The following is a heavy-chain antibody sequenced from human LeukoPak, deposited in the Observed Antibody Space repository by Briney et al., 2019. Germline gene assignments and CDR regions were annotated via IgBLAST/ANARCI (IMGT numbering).Heavy chain of an antibody. V-gene: IGHV3-30*18. D-gene: IGHD2-15*01. CDR1: GFTFSSYG. Sequence: GGSLRLSCAASGFTFSSYGMHWVRQAPGKGLEWVAVISYDGSNKYYADSVKGRFTISRDNSKNTLYLQMNSLRAEDTAVYYCAKSMGYYDAFDIGGQGTMVTVS. CDR3: AKSMGYYDAFDI. CDR2: ISYDGSNK. J-gene: IGHJ3*02.